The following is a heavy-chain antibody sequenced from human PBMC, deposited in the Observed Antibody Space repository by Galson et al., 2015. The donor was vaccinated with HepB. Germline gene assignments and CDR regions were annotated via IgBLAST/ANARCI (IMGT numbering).Heavy chain of an antibody. V-gene: IGHV4-59*01. D-gene: IGHD1-1*01. CDR3: ARGIGDWNDPTLPYYYYYMDV. CDR1: GGSISSCY. Sequence: SETLSLTCTVSGGSISSCYWSWIRQPPGKGLEWIGYIYYSGSTNYNPSLKSRVTISVDTSKNQFSLKLSSVTAADTAVYYCARGIGDWNDPTLPYYYYYMDVWGKGTTVTVSS. CDR2: IYYSGST. J-gene: IGHJ6*03.